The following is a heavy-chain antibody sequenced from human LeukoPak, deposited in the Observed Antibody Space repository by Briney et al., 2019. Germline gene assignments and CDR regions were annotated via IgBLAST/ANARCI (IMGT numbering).Heavy chain of an antibody. CDR2: MNPNRGNT. CDR1: GYTFTSYD. V-gene: IGHV1-8*01. J-gene: IGHJ4*02. Sequence: ASVKVSCKASGYTFTSYDINWVRQATGQGLEWMGWMNPNRGNTGYAQKFQGRVTMTRNTSISTAYMELSSLRSEDTAVYYCAGAGGYCGRISCPYYFVYWGQGSLVAVSS. D-gene: IGHD2-15*01. CDR3: AGAGGYCGRISCPYYFVY.